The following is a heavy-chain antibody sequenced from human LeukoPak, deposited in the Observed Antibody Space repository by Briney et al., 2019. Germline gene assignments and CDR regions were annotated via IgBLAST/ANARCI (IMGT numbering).Heavy chain of an antibody. Sequence: SETLSLTCAVYGGSFSGYYWSWIRQPPGKGLEWIGEINHSGSTNYNPSLKSRVTISVDTSKNQFSLKLSSVTAADTAVYYCARQAYYGSGTVWGQGTLVTVSS. CDR2: INHSGST. CDR1: GGSFSGYY. D-gene: IGHD3-10*01. J-gene: IGHJ4*02. V-gene: IGHV4-34*01. CDR3: ARQAYYGSGTV.